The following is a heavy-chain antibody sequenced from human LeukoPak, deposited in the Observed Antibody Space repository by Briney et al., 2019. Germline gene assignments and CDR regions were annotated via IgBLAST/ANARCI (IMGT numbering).Heavy chain of an antibody. CDR2: ISGSGGTR. CDR1: GFTFNNYA. CDR3: ARSDRGYSYGSFDQ. Sequence: GGSLRLSCAPSGFTFNNYAMSWVRHAPGKGLEWLSYISGSGGTRNYADSVKGRFTISRDNAKNSLYLQMNSLRAEDTAMYYCARSDRGYSYGSFDQWGQGTLFTVSS. J-gene: IGHJ4*02. V-gene: IGHV3-48*01. D-gene: IGHD5-18*01.